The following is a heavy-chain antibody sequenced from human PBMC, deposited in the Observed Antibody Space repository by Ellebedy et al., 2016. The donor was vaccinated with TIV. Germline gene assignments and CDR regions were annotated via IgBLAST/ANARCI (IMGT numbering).Heavy chain of an antibody. Sequence: SLKISXAASGFTFDDYAMHWVRQAPGKGLEWVSGISWNSGSIGYADSVKGRFTISRDNAKNSLYLQMNSLRAEDTALYYCAKDTHGTTVVEVDVWGQGTTVTVSS. V-gene: IGHV3-9*01. D-gene: IGHD1-1*01. CDR1: GFTFDDYA. J-gene: IGHJ6*02. CDR3: AKDTHGTTVVEVDV. CDR2: ISWNSGSI.